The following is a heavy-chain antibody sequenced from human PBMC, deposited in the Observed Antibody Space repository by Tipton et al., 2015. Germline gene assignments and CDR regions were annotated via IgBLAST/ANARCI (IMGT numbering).Heavy chain of an antibody. CDR1: HFPFNNYG. Sequence: SLRLSCEASHFPFNNYGMHWVRQAPGKGLEWVAAVWYDGSEKHYIDAVKGRFTISRDNSKKTLYLQMNNLRVEDTAVYYCARAGEVVYYYYGVDVWGQGTTVTVSS. CDR3: ARAGEVVYYYYGVDV. J-gene: IGHJ6*02. V-gene: IGHV3-33*01. D-gene: IGHD2-15*01. CDR2: VWYDGSEK.